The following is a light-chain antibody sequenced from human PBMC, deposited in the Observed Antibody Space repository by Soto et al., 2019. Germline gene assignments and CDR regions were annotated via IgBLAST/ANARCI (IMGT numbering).Light chain of an antibody. CDR2: EVS. J-gene: IGLJ1*01. CDR1: SSDGGSYNL. Sequence: QSVLTQPGSVSGSPGQSITISCTGTSSDGGSYNLVSWYQQHPGKAPKLMIYEVSKRPSGVSNRFSGSKSGNTASLTISGLQAEDEADYYCCSYAGSSTHYVFGTGTKVTVL. V-gene: IGLV2-23*02. CDR3: CSYAGSSTHYV.